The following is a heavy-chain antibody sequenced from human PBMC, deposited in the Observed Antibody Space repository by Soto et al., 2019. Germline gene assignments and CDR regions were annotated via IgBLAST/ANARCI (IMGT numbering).Heavy chain of an antibody. CDR2: IYYSGST. J-gene: IGHJ6*02. CDR1: GGSISSGGYY. V-gene: IGHV4-31*03. CDR3: ARLPLLHDYGDPNYYYYYGMDV. D-gene: IGHD4-17*01. Sequence: QVQLQESGPGLVKPSQTLSLTCTVSGGSISSGGYYWSWIRQHPGKGLEWIGYIYYSGSTYYNPSLKSRVTISVDTSKNQFSLKLSSVTAADTAVYYCARLPLLHDYGDPNYYYYYGMDVWGQGTTVTVSS.